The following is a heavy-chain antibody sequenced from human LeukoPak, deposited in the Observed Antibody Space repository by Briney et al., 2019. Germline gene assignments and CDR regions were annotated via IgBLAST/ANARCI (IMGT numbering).Heavy chain of an antibody. D-gene: IGHD4-17*01. V-gene: IGHV1-69*05. CDR3: ARDVHGDYGSGWFDP. CDR1: GGTFNNSA. Sequence: SVKVSCKTSGGTFNNSAISWVRQAPGQGPEWLGGIMPLFGTAGYAQKFHGRVTITKDESTRTVYLELTSLTSDDTAVYYCARDVHGDYGSGWFDPWGQGTLVSVSS. CDR2: IMPLFGTA. J-gene: IGHJ5*02.